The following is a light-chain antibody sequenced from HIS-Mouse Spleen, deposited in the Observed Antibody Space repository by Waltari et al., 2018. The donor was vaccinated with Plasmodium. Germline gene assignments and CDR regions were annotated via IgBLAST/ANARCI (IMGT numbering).Light chain of an antibody. CDR3: YSAADNNLV. Sequence: SYELTQPSSVSVSPGQTARITCSGDVLAKKYARWFQQKPGQAPVQVIYKERERPSGIPERFSGSSSGTTVTLTISGAQVEDEADYYCYSAADNNLVFGGGTKLTVL. V-gene: IGLV3-27*01. CDR1: VLAKKY. CDR2: KER. J-gene: IGLJ3*02.